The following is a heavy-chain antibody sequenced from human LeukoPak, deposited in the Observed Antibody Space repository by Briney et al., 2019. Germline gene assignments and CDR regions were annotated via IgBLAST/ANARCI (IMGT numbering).Heavy chain of an antibody. Sequence: GASVKVSCRSSGFPLTGYYIHWVRQAPGQGLEWMGWINPNSGGTNYAQKFQGRVTMTRDTSISTAYMELSRLRSDDTAVYYCAREWEPYYYMDVWGKGTTVTISS. CDR1: GFPLTGYY. CDR2: INPNSGGT. D-gene: IGHD1-26*01. J-gene: IGHJ6*03. CDR3: AREWEPYYYMDV. V-gene: IGHV1-2*02.